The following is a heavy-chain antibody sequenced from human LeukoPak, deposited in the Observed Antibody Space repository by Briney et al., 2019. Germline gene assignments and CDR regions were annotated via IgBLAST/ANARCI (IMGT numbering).Heavy chain of an antibody. CDR3: AREYGDSSYCGGGCYTDY. V-gene: IGHV1-2*02. CDR1: GYTFTGYY. J-gene: IGHJ4*02. CDR2: INPNSGGT. D-gene: IGHD2-21*01. Sequence: GASVKVSCKASGYTFTGYYMHWVRQAPGQGLEWMGWINPNSGGTNYAQKFQGRVTMTRDTSISTAYMELSRLRSDDTAVYYCAREYGDSSYCGGGCYTDYWGQGTLVTVSS.